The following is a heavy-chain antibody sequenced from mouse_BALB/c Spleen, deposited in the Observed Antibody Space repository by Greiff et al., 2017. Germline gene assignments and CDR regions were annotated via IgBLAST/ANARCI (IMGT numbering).Heavy chain of an antibody. Sequence: VKLMESGAELVRPGSSVKISCKASGYAFSSYWMNWVKQRPGQGLEWIGQIYPGDGDTNYNGKFKGKATLTADKSSSTAYMQLSSLTSEDSAVYFCASGSYGSSLYWYFDVWGAGTTVTVSS. V-gene: IGHV1-80*01. CDR3: ASGSYGSSLYWYFDV. J-gene: IGHJ1*01. D-gene: IGHD1-1*01. CDR1: GYAFSSYW. CDR2: IYPGDGDT.